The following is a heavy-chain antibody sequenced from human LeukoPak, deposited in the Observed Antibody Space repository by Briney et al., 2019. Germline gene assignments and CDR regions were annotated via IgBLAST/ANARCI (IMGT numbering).Heavy chain of an antibody. CDR1: GGPISSYC. V-gene: IGHV4-59*08. CDR2: IYYSGST. J-gene: IGHJ4*02. D-gene: IGHD6-13*01. CDR3: ARYSSSWVGIDY. Sequence: SETLSLTCTVSGGPISSYCWSWIRQPPGKGLEWIGYIYYSGSTNYNPSLKSRVTISVDTSKNQFSLKLSSVTAADTAVYYCARYSSSWVGIDYWGQGTLVTVSS.